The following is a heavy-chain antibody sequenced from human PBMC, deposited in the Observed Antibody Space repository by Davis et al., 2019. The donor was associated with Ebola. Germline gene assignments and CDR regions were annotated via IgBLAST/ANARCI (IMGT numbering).Heavy chain of an antibody. Sequence: PSETLSLTCTVSGGSISSGGYYWSWIRQHPGKGLEWIGYIYYSGSTYYNPSLKSRVTISVDTSKNQFSLKLSSVTAADTAVYYCARVGVYYYYGMDVWGQGTTVTVPS. CDR3: ARVGVYYYYGMDV. CDR1: GGSISSGGYY. D-gene: IGHD1-26*01. J-gene: IGHJ6*02. V-gene: IGHV4-31*03. CDR2: IYYSGST.